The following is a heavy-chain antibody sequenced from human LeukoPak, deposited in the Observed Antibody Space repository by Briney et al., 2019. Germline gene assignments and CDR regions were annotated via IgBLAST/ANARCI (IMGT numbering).Heavy chain of an antibody. CDR2: IIPIFGTA. CDR1: GGTFSSYA. Sequence: SVKVSCKASGGTFSSYAISWVRQAPGQGLEWMGGIIPIFGTANYAQKFQGRVTMTRDTSTSTVYMELSSLRSEDTAVYYCAREGNGAYCGGDCYDEYYGMDVWGQGTTVTVSS. J-gene: IGHJ6*02. V-gene: IGHV1-69*05. CDR3: AREGNGAYCGGDCYDEYYGMDV. D-gene: IGHD2-21*02.